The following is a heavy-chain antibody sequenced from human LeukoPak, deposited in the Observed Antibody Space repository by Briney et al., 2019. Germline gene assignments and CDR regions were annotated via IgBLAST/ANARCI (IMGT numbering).Heavy chain of an antibody. V-gene: IGHV3-66*01. CDR2: IYSGGST. CDR3: ARASYVWFGELSGDHFDY. J-gene: IGHJ4*02. CDR1: GFTVSSNY. D-gene: IGHD3-10*01. Sequence: GGSLRLSCAASGFTVSSNYMSWVRQAPGKGLEWVSVIYSGGSTYYADSVKGRFTISRDNSKNTLYLQMNSLRAEDTAVYYCARASYVWFGELSGDHFDYWGQGTLVTVSS.